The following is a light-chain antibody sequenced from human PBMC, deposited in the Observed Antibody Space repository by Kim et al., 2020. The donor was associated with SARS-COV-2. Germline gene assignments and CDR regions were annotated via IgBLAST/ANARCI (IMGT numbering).Light chain of an antibody. V-gene: IGLV3-1*01. CDR3: QAWNSSTAWV. J-gene: IGLJ3*02. Sequence: SPGQTASTTCAGDKVRNKYTSWDQHRPGQSPVLVIYQDSKRPSVIPERFSGSNAGNTATLTISGTQAMDEADYYCQAWNSSTAWVFGGGTQLTVL. CDR2: QDS. CDR1: KVRNKY.